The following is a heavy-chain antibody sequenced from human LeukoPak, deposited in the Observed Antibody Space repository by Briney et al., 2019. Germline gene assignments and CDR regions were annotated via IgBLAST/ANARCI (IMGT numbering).Heavy chain of an antibody. CDR2: ITSRSSYI. CDR1: GFIFTCYS. Sequence: GGSLRLPCAASGFIFTCYSRNWVRQAPGQGLDWVSSITSRSSYIYYADSVKGRFTISRDNAKNSLYLQINSLRAEDTAVYYCARVGSSSWYIDYWGQGTLVTVSS. CDR3: ARVGSSSWYIDY. J-gene: IGHJ4*02. V-gene: IGHV3-21*01. D-gene: IGHD6-13*01.